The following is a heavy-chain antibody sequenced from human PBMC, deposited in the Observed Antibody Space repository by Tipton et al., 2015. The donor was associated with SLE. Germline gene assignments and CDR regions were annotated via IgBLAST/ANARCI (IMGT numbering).Heavy chain of an antibody. Sequence: TLSLTCTVSGGSISSYYWSWIRQPPGKGLEWIGYIYYSGSTNYNPSLKSRVTISVDTSKNQLSLKLSSVTAADTAVYYCARRRGSGGYFDLWGHGTLVTVSS. J-gene: IGHJ2*01. V-gene: IGHV4-59*08. CDR2: IYYSGST. CDR3: ARRRGSGGYFDL. CDR1: GGSISSYY. D-gene: IGHD3-10*01.